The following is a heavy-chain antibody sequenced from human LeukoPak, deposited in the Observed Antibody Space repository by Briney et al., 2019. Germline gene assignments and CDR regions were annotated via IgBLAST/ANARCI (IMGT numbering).Heavy chain of an antibody. CDR1: GFTYSSYW. CDR3: VRSAFLTTEFYFDY. J-gene: IGHJ4*03. Sequence: GGSLRLSCVSSGFTYSSYWMHWVRQAPGKGLVWVSRINTDGRTTTYADSVKGRFTISRDNAKNTLYLQMNSLRAEDTAVYYCVRSAFLTTEFYFDYWGQGTMVTVSS. V-gene: IGHV3-74*01. CDR2: INTDGRTT. D-gene: IGHD4-11*01.